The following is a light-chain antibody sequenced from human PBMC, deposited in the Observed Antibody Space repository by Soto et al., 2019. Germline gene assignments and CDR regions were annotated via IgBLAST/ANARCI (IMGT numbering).Light chain of an antibody. CDR2: DVS. CDR3: QQYDSYRT. CDR1: QNVSTW. Sequence: DIQMTQSPSTLSASVGYRVTITCRASQNVSTWLAWYQHKPRKAPKLLLFDVSNLESGVPSRFSGSGSGTEFTLTISSLQSDDFATYYCQQYDSYRTFGQGTKVDIK. J-gene: IGKJ1*01. V-gene: IGKV1-5*01.